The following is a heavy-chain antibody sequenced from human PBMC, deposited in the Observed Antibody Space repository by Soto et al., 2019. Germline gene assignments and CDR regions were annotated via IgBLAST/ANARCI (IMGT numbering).Heavy chain of an antibody. D-gene: IGHD3-10*01. CDR2: FSGSGGNT. Sequence: GGSLRLSCAASGFTFTMYAMTWVRQAPGKGLEWVSAFSGSGGNTYYADSVKGRFTISRDNSKNTLYLQMNSLRPEDTAVYYCAQEGTHFYYYDMDVWGQGTTVTVSS. CDR1: GFTFTMYA. CDR3: AQEGTHFYYYDMDV. V-gene: IGHV3-23*01. J-gene: IGHJ6*02.